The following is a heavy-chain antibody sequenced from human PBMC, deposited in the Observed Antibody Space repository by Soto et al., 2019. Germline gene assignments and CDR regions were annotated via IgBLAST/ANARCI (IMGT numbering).Heavy chain of an antibody. V-gene: IGHV4-34*10. D-gene: IGHD2-15*01. Sequence: KPSETLSLTCAVYGGSFRGYFWSWIRQPPGKGLEWIGEINHSGITSYSPSLGSRVTTSVDTPKNQFSLRLRSVTAADTAIYYCARRFCSDSYCSYFDYWGRGTLVPVSS. CDR2: INHSGIT. J-gene: IGHJ4*02. CDR1: GGSFRGYF. CDR3: ARRFCSDSYCSYFDY.